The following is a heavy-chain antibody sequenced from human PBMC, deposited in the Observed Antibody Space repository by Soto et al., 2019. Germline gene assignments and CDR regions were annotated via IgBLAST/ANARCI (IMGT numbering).Heavy chain of an antibody. Sequence: LRLSCAASGFTFSSSSMNWVRQAPGKGLEWVSSISSSSSYIYYADSVKGRFTISRDNAKNSLYLQMNSLRAEDTAVYYCARAIVVVPAAKVCDYWGQGTLVTVSS. D-gene: IGHD2-2*01. CDR3: ARAIVVVPAAKVCDY. CDR1: GFTFSSSS. V-gene: IGHV3-21*01. J-gene: IGHJ4*02. CDR2: ISSSSSYI.